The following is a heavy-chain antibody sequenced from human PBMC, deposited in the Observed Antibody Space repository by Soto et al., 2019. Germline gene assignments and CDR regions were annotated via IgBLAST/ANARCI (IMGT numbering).Heavy chain of an antibody. J-gene: IGHJ4*02. Sequence: QLVQSGVEVKKPGASVKVSCWASGYSFTGYALAWVRQAPGQGLEWVGWISTYNSNTNYAQKFHGRVTMTTDTSTTTAHMELRNMRSDDTAVYYCARVSYDILTGYYAHYFDYWGQGTLVTVSS. D-gene: IGHD3-9*01. CDR2: ISTYNSNT. V-gene: IGHV1-18*01. CDR3: ARVSYDILTGYYAHYFDY. CDR1: GYSFTGYA.